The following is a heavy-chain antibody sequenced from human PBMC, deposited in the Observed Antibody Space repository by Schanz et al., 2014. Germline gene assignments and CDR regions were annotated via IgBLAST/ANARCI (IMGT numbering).Heavy chain of an antibody. CDR3: ARDNGRIPAANSFDY. CDR1: GYDFHIYA. Sequence: GPEVKKPGASVTVSCKASGYDFHIYAYSWVRQAPGQGPEWIGWISGYTGDTKYAQKFQHRVNMTTDRTTSTVYMELRSLRFDDTAVYFCARDNGRIPAANSFDYWGQGTLVNVSS. J-gene: IGHJ4*02. D-gene: IGHD1-26*01. CDR2: ISGYTGDT. V-gene: IGHV1-18*01.